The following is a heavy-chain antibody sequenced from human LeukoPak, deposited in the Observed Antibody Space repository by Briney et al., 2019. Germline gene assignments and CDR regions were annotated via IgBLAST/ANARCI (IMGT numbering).Heavy chain of an antibody. J-gene: IGHJ5*02. CDR1: GGSFSGYY. D-gene: IGHD2-2*01. CDR3: AGYSSSTSCYYWFDP. Sequence: SETLSLTCAVYGGSFSGYYWSWIRQPPGKGLEWIGEINHSGSTNYNPSLKSRVTISVDTSKNQFSLKLSSVTAADTAVYYCAGYSSSTSCYYWFDPWGQGTLVTVSS. V-gene: IGHV4-34*01. CDR2: INHSGST.